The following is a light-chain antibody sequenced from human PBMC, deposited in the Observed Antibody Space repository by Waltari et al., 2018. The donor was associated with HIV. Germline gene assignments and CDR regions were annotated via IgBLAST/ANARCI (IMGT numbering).Light chain of an antibody. CDR3: GTWDTSLNGAV. V-gene: IGLV1-51*01. J-gene: IGLJ3*02. Sequence: SVLTQPPSVSAAPGQKVTISCSGTSSNIGNDYVSWYQHLPGAAPKLLIYDNNQRPSGIPGRFSGSKSGTSATLAITGLQTGDEADYYCGTWDTSLNGAVFGGGTKLTVL. CDR1: SSNIGNDY. CDR2: DNN.